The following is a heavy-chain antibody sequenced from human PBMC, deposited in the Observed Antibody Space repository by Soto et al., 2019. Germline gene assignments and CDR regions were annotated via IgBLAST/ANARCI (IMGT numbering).Heavy chain of an antibody. CDR2: ISGSGGST. CDR3: AKDVTMIVVVTQLLGA. D-gene: IGHD3-22*01. Sequence: EVQLLESGGGLVQPGGSLRLSCAASGFTFSSYAMSWVRQAPGNGLEWVSAISGSGGSTYYADSVKGRFTISRDNSKNTLYLQMNSLRAEDTAVYYCAKDVTMIVVVTQLLGAWGQGTLVTVSS. V-gene: IGHV3-23*01. J-gene: IGHJ5*02. CDR1: GFTFSSYA.